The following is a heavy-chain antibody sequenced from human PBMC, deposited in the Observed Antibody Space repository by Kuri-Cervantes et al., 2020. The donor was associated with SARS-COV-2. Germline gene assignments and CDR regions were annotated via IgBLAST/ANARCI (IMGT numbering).Heavy chain of an antibody. D-gene: IGHD6-6*01. CDR1: GFTVSSNY. CDR3: AKDREYSSSIGQVDY. J-gene: IGHJ4*02. V-gene: IGHV3-23*01. CDR2: ISGSGGST. Sequence: GGSLRLSCAASGFTVSSNYMSWVRQAPGKGLEWVSAISGSGGSTYYADSVKGRFTISRDNSKNTLYLQMNSLRAEDTAVYYCAKDREYSSSIGQVDYWGQGTLVTVSS.